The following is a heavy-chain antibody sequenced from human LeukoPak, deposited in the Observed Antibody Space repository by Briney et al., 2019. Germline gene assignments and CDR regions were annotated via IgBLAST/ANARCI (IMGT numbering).Heavy chain of an antibody. CDR3: ARGQNYGSGTSPTAFDI. CDR2: IYYSGST. J-gene: IGHJ3*02. D-gene: IGHD3-10*01. CDR1: GGSISSGDYY. Sequence: SETLSLTCTVSGGSISSGDYYWSWIRQPPGKGLEWIGYIYYSGSTYYNPSLKSRITISVDRSKNQFSLKLSSVTAADTAVYYCARGQNYGSGTSPTAFDIWGQGTMVTVSS. V-gene: IGHV4-30-4*08.